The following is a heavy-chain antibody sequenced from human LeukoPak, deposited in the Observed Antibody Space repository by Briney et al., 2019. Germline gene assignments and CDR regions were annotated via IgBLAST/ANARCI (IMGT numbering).Heavy chain of an antibody. CDR2: IYYSGST. CDR1: GGSISSSSYY. D-gene: IGHD4-23*01. V-gene: IGHV4-39*07. Sequence: SETLSLTCTVSGGSISSSSYYWGWIRQPPGKGLEWIGSIYYSGSTYYNPSLKSRVTISVDTSKNQFSLKLSSVTAADTAVYYCARGHGGYSPLDYWGQGTLVTVSS. CDR3: ARGHGGYSPLDY. J-gene: IGHJ4*02.